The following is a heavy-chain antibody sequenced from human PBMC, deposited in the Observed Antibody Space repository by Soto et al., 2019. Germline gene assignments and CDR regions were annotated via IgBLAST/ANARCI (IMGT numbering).Heavy chain of an antibody. J-gene: IGHJ4*02. V-gene: IGHV5-10-1*01. D-gene: IGHD3-10*01. CDR2: IDPSDSYT. CDR1: GYSFTGYW. Sequence: PGESLKISCKGSGYSFTGYWISWVRQMPGKGLEWMGRIDPSDSYTNYSPSFQGHVTISADRSISTAYLQWSSLKASDTAMYYCARRLRGQGETIDYWGQGTLVTVSS. CDR3: ARRLRGQGETIDY.